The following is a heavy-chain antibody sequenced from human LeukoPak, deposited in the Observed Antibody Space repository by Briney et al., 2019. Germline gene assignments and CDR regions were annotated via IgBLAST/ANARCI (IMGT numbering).Heavy chain of an antibody. CDR1: GGIFSRYA. D-gene: IGHD4-23*01. Sequence: SVRVSCKASGGIFSRYAISWVRQAPGQGLEWMGGIIPLFGTANYAQKFQGRVTITADESTSTVYMELSSLRSEDTAIYYCARGWLAETTVVTPYNYWGQGTLVTVSS. V-gene: IGHV1-69*13. CDR2: IIPLFGTA. CDR3: ARGWLAETTVVTPYNY. J-gene: IGHJ4*02.